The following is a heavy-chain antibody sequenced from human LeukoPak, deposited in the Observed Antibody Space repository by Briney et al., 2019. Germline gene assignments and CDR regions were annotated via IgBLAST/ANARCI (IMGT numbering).Heavy chain of an antibody. CDR2: INSDGSSV. V-gene: IGHV3-74*01. CDR1: GFTFSTYW. D-gene: IGHD5-18*01. J-gene: IGHJ4*02. Sequence: GGSLRLSCAASGFTFSTYWMHWVRQAPGKGLVWVSRINSDGSSVTYADSVKGRFTISRDNAKNTLYLQMNSLRAEDTAVYYCARGDVDTSLAIDYWGQGTLVTVSS. CDR3: ARGDVDTSLAIDY.